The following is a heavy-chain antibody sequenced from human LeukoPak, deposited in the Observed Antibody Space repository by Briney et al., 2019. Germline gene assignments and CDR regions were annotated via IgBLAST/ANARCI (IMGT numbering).Heavy chain of an antibody. D-gene: IGHD3-10*01. CDR3: AGRYSSGSPFDY. V-gene: IGHV4-59*01. CDR1: GGSISSYY. Sequence: SPSETLSLTCTVSGGSISSYYWSWIRQPPGKGLEWIGYIYYSGSTNYNPSLKSRVTISVDTSKNQFSLKLSSVTAADTAVYYCAGRYSSGSPFDYWGQGTLVTVSS. CDR2: IYYSGST. J-gene: IGHJ4*02.